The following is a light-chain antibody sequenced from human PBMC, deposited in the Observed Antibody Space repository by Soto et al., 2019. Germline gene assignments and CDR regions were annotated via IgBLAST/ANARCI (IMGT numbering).Light chain of an antibody. Sequence: QSALTQPASVSGSPGQSITISCTGTSSDVGYYNYVSWYQQHPGKAPKLMIYGVSNRPSGVSYRFSGSKSGSTASLTISGLQAEDKADYYCSSYTTSGTLYVFGTGTKVTVL. CDR2: GVS. V-gene: IGLV2-14*01. CDR3: SSYTTSGTLYV. J-gene: IGLJ1*01. CDR1: SSDVGYYNY.